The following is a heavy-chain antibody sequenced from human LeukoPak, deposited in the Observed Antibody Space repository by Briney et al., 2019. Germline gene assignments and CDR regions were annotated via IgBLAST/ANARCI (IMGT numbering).Heavy chain of an antibody. CDR3: AKSSGYYYDSSGYVPFDY. J-gene: IGHJ4*02. V-gene: IGHV3-7*01. Sequence: SGGSLRLSCAASGFTFSSYWMSWVRQAPGKGLEWVANIKQDGSEKYYVDSVKGRFTISRDNAKNSLYLQMNSLRAEDTAVYYCAKSSGYYYDSSGYVPFDYWGQGTLVTVSS. D-gene: IGHD3-22*01. CDR1: GFTFSSYW. CDR2: IKQDGSEK.